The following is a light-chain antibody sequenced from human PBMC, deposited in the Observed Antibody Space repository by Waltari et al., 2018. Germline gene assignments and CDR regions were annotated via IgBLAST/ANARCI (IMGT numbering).Light chain of an antibody. J-gene: IGKJ1*01. CDR2: QVS. Sequence: DLVMPQSPVSLPVRIGQPASSSCRSSYTLINTDGNIYLNWFHQRPGQSPRRLIYQVSERDSGVPDRFRGSGSGTDFTLEITRVEAEDVGMYYCMQGVRPWTFGQGTKVQIE. V-gene: IGKV2-30*01. CDR3: MQGVRPWT. CDR1: YTLINTDGNIY.